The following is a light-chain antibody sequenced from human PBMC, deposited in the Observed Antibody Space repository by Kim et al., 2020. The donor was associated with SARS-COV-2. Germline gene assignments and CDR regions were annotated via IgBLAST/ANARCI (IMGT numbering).Light chain of an antibody. J-gene: IGKJ4*01. CDR2: GSS. CDR3: QQYNEWPLLT. CDR1: ESISNY. V-gene: IGKV3-15*01. Sequence: EILMTQSPATVSVSPGERATLSCRASESISNYLAWYQVKPGQAPRLLIYGSSVRATGITPRYSGSGSGTEFTLTISSLQSEDFALYYCQQYNEWPLLTFGGGTKVDIK.